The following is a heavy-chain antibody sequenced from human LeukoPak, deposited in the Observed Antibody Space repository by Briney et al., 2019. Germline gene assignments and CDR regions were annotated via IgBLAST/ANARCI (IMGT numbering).Heavy chain of an antibody. Sequence: ASVKVSCKASGYTFTGYYIHWVRQAPGQGLEWMAWINSYNGDTHYAQKFQGRVTMTTDTSTSTAFLELRSLKSDDTALYYCAKDFDYVVDYWGQGTLVTVSS. D-gene: IGHD3-9*01. CDR2: INSYNGDT. J-gene: IGHJ4*02. V-gene: IGHV1-18*04. CDR3: AKDFDYVVDY. CDR1: GYTFTGYY.